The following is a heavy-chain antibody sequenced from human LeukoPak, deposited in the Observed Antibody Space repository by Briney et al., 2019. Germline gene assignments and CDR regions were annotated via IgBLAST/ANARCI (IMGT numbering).Heavy chain of an antibody. V-gene: IGHV3-21*04. CDR1: GFTFSRYS. D-gene: IGHD3-10*01. Sequence: PGGSLRLSCAASGFTFSRYSMNWVRQAPGKGLEWVSSISHSGYDIYYADSVKGRFTISRDNSKNTLYLQMNSLGAEDTAVYYCAKDRLPNYYGSGSYYNAKRRPMYYFDYWGQGTLVTVSS. J-gene: IGHJ4*02. CDR3: AKDRLPNYYGSGSYYNAKRRPMYYFDY. CDR2: ISHSGYDI.